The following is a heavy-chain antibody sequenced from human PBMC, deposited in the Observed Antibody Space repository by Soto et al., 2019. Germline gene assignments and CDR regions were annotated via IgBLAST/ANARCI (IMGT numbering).Heavy chain of an antibody. Sequence: QVQLVQSGAEVKKPGSSVKVSCKASGGTFSNYAISWVRQAPGQGLEWMGGIIPIFGTANYAQKFQGRVTITADESTSTAYMELSSLRSEDTAVYYCARDHDGSSGSYYDYWGQGTLVTVSS. D-gene: IGHD3-22*01. J-gene: IGHJ4*02. CDR1: GGTFSNYA. CDR2: IIPIFGTA. V-gene: IGHV1-69*01. CDR3: ARDHDGSSGSYYDY.